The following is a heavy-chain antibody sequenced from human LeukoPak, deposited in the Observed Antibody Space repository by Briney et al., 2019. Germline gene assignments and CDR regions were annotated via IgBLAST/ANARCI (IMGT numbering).Heavy chain of an antibody. CDR2: ISYGGSNK. J-gene: IGHJ5*02. Sequence: GGSLRLSCAASGFTFSSYAMHWVRQAPGKGLEWVTDISYGGSNKYYADSVKGRFTIYRDNSKNTLYLQMKRLNTEDTYVYYCGGGDKQVGFNRNKGGFGPWGQGTLVTVSS. CDR1: GFTFSSYA. CDR3: GGGDKQVGFNRNKGGFGP. D-gene: IGHD1-26*01. V-gene: IGHV3-30*04.